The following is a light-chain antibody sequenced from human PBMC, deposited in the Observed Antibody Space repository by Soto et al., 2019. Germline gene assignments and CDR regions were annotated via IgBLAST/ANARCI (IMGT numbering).Light chain of an antibody. CDR3: LLSYNHIRV. CDR1: TGTVINGHY. CDR2: DTN. Sequence: QAVVTQEPSLTVSPGGTVILTCGSNTGTVINGHYPYWFQQKPGQAPRTLIYDTNNKHSWTPARFSGSLLGGKAALTLSGAQPEDEAEYYCLLSYNHIRVFGGGTKLTVL. J-gene: IGLJ3*02. V-gene: IGLV7-46*01.